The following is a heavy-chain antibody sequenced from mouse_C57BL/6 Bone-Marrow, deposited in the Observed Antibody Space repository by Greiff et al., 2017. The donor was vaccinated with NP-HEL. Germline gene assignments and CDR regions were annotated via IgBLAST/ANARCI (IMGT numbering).Heavy chain of an antibody. D-gene: IGHD2-14*01. J-gene: IGHJ4*01. CDR2: IYPGGGYT. V-gene: IGHV1-63*01. CDR3: AREGGTYYAMDY. Sequence: VQLQQSGAELVRPGTSVKMSCKASGYTFTNYWIGWAKQRPGHGLEWIGDIYPGGGYTNYNEKFKGKATLTADKSSSTAYMQFISLTSEDAAIYYCAREGGTYYAMDYWGQGTSVTVSS. CDR1: GYTFTNYW.